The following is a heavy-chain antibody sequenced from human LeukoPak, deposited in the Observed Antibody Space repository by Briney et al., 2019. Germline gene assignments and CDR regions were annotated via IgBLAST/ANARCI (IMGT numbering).Heavy chain of an antibody. Sequence: PSETLSLTCTVSGGSISSGGYYWSWIRQRPGKGLEWIGYIYYSGSTYYNPSLKSRVTISVDTSKNQFSLKLSSVTAADTAVYYCAREWRVYGSGSYYNEFWFDPWGQGTLVTVSS. CDR3: AREWRVYGSGSYYNEFWFDP. CDR2: IYYSGST. CDR1: GGSISSGGYY. V-gene: IGHV4-31*03. J-gene: IGHJ5*02. D-gene: IGHD3-10*01.